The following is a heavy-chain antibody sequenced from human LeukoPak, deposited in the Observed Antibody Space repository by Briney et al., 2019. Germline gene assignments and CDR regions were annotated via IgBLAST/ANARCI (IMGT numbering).Heavy chain of an antibody. D-gene: IGHD3-22*01. CDR2: IYYSGST. J-gene: IGHJ3*02. V-gene: IGHV4-59*01. CDR3: AREEDSSGDDAFDI. Sequence: SETLSLTCTVSGGSISSYYWSWIRQPPGKGLEWIGYIYYSGSTNYNPSLKSRVTISADTSKNQFSLKLSSVTAADTAVYYCAREEDSSGDDAFDIWGQGTMVTVSS. CDR1: GGSISSYY.